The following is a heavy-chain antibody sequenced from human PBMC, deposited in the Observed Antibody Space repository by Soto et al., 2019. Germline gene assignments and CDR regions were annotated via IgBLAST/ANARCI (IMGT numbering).Heavy chain of an antibody. CDR3: AREGSGTLVTPNLDY. CDR2: ISYDGSNK. Sequence: QVQLVESGGGVVQPGRSLRLSCAASGFTFSSYAMHWVRQAPGKGLEWVAVISYDGSNKYYADSVKGRFTISRDNSKNTLYLQMNSLRAEDTAVYYCAREGSGTLVTPNLDYWGQGTLVTVSS. V-gene: IGHV3-30-3*01. J-gene: IGHJ4*02. D-gene: IGHD1-26*01. CDR1: GFTFSSYA.